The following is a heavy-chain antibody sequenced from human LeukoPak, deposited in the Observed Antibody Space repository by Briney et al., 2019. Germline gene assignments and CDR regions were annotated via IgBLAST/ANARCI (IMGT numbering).Heavy chain of an antibody. J-gene: IGHJ4*02. V-gene: IGHV3-48*03. CDR3: ARVLVIPAATGYYFDY. CDR1: GFTFSSYE. Sequence: PGGSLRLSCAASGFTFSSYEMNWVRRSPGKGLEWVSYISRSGSTIYYADSVKGRFTLSRDNDKNSLYLEMNSLRAEDTAVYYCARVLVIPAATGYYFDYWRQATLVSVCS. D-gene: IGHD2-2*01. CDR2: ISRSGSTI.